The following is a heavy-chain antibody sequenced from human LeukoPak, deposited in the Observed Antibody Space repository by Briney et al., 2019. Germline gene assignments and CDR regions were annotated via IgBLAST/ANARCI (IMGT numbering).Heavy chain of an antibody. J-gene: IGHJ6*02. V-gene: IGHV1-2*02. CDR1: GYTFTGYY. CDR3: ARDKEVAAAGTDYRMDV. CDR2: INPNSGGT. Sequence: ASVKVSCKASGYTFTGYYMHWVRQAPGQGLEWMGWINPNSGGTNYAQKFQGRVTMTRDTSISTAYMELSRLRSDDTAVYYCARDKEVAAAGTDYRMDVWGQGTTVTVSS. D-gene: IGHD6-13*01.